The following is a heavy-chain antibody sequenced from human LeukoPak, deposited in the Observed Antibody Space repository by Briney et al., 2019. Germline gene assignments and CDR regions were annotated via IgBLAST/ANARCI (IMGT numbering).Heavy chain of an antibody. Sequence: GGSLRLSCAASGFTFSNYEMNWVRQAPGKGLEWVSYISKSGSIISYADSVQGRFIISRDNAKSSLFLQMNSLRDEDTAVYYCARDKYGGNSNAFDIWGQGTLVTVSS. CDR1: GFTFSNYE. CDR3: ARDKYGGNSNAFDI. D-gene: IGHD4-23*01. J-gene: IGHJ3*02. V-gene: IGHV3-48*03. CDR2: ISKSGSII.